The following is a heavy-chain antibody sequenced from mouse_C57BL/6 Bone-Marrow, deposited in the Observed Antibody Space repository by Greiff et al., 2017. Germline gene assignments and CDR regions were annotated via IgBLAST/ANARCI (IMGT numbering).Heavy chain of an antibody. CDR3: AQERGLRWFAY. V-gene: IGHV1-80*01. CDR2: IYPGDGDT. Sequence: QVQLQQSGAELVKPGAPVKISCKVSGYAFSSYWMNWVKQRPGKGLEWIGQIYPGDGDTNYNGKLKGKATLTADKSSSTTYMQLSSPTSEDSAVYFCAQERGLRWFAYWGQGTLVTVSA. D-gene: IGHD1-1*01. J-gene: IGHJ3*01. CDR1: GYAFSSYW.